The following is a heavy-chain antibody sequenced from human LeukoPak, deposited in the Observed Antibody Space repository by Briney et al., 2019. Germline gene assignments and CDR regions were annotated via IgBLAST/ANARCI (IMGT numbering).Heavy chain of an antibody. CDR3: ARDRLETKYYYDSSGYFRLGYYYYGMDV. V-gene: IGHV3-21*01. J-gene: IGHJ6*02. CDR2: ISSSSSYI. CDR1: GFTFSSYS. Sequence: GGSLRLSCAASGFTFSSYSMNWVRQAPGKGLEWVSSISSSSSYIYYADSVKGRFTISRDNAKNSLYLQMNSLRAEDTAVYYCARDRLETKYYYDSSGYFRLGYYYYGMDVWGQGTTVTVSS. D-gene: IGHD3-22*01.